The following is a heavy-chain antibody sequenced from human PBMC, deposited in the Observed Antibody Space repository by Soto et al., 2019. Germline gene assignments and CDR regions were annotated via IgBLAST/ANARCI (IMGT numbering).Heavy chain of an antibody. Sequence: SETLSLTCTVSGGSISGYYWSWIRQPPGKGLEWIGYMYNTGSTVYNPSFKSRVTISVDTSKNQFSLKLSSVTAADTAVYYCARASTTVTTLDYWGQGTLVTVSS. D-gene: IGHD4-17*01. V-gene: IGHV4-59*12. CDR1: GGSISGYY. J-gene: IGHJ4*02. CDR2: MYNTGST. CDR3: ARASTTVTTLDY.